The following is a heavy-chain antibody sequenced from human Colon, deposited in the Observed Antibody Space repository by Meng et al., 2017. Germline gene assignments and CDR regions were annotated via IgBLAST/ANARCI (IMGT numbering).Heavy chain of an antibody. CDR2: IDHFGIS. CDR1: GGSFSGFY. Sequence: HVQIHQGGAGLLKPSEPLSLTCAVSGGSFSGFYWSWIRQPPGKGLEWIGEIDHFGISNYNSSLKGRLTMSVDTSKKQISLTLTSVTAADTAVYYCATGLRHGDWFDPWGPGTLVTVSS. CDR3: ATGLRHGDWFDP. V-gene: IGHV4-34*01. D-gene: IGHD4-17*01. J-gene: IGHJ5*02.